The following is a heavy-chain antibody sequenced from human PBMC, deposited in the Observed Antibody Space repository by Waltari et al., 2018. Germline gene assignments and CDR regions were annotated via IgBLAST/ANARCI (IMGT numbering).Heavy chain of an antibody. J-gene: IGHJ4*02. CDR2: RKQDGSEK. V-gene: IGHV3-7*01. CDR3: AREATVTAADFDY. D-gene: IGHD4-17*01. Sequence: EVRLVESGGGLVQPGGSLRLSCAASEFTFSNYWMSWVRQAPGKGLEWVANRKQDGSEKYYVDSVKGRFTISRDNAKNSLYLQMNSLRGEDTAMYYCAREATVTAADFDYWGQGTLVTVSS. CDR1: EFTFSNYW.